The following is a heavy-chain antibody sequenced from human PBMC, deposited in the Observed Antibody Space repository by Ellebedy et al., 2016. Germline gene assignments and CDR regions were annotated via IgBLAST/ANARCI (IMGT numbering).Heavy chain of an antibody. J-gene: IGHJ4*02. CDR2: MNPNSGHT. D-gene: IGHD7-27*01. CDR3: ERNPSKTGDFDN. Sequence: ASVKVSCXASGYTFTTYDINWVRQATGQGLEWMGWMNPNSGHTGYAQKFQGRVTMTRDTSTSTAYMELSSLRSEDTAVYYCERNPSKTGDFDNWGQGTLVTVSS. CDR1: GYTFTTYD. V-gene: IGHV1-8*01.